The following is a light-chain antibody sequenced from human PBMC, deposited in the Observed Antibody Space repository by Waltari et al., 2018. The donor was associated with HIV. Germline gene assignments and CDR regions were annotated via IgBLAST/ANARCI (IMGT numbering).Light chain of an antibody. Sequence: SSELTQDPDVSVALGQTVTITCQGDGLRRYYASWFQQKPGQAPVLVFYGRNSRPSGIPYRFAGASSGKTASLTISGAQAEDEADYYCNSRDSSGDRVMFGGGTRLTVL. V-gene: IGLV3-19*01. CDR3: NSRDSSGDRVM. CDR1: GLRRYY. J-gene: IGLJ3*02. CDR2: GRN.